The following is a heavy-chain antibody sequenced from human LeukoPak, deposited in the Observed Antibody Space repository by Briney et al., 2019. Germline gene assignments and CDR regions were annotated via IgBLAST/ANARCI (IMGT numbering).Heavy chain of an antibody. J-gene: IGHJ4*02. CDR1: GFTFSSYE. D-gene: IGHD5-18*01. V-gene: IGHV3-48*03. CDR2: ISSSGSTI. Sequence: GGSLRLSCAASGFTFSSYEMNWVRQAPGKGLEWVSYISSSGSTIYYADSVKGRFTISRDNAKNMVYLQMNSLRVEDTAVYYCGSDTVLGYWGQGTLVTVSS. CDR3: GSDTVLGY.